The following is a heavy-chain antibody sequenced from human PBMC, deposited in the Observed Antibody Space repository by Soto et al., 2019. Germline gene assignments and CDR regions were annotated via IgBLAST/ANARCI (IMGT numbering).Heavy chain of an antibody. J-gene: IGHJ4*02. CDR2: IVPIYRTA. Sequence: SVKVACKASGGPFISYRIIWVRQAPGQGLEWVGGIVPIYRTADYAQKFQGRVTITADESARTAYMELRSLKSQDTAVYYCARDSGAKLSSSWGQGTLVTVSS. CDR3: ARDSGAKLSSS. CDR1: GGPFISYR. V-gene: IGHV1-69*01. D-gene: IGHD6-13*01.